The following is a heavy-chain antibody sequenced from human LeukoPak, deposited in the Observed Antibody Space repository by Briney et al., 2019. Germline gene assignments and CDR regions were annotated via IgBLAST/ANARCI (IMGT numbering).Heavy chain of an antibody. J-gene: IGHJ4*02. CDR1: GFTFSSYA. D-gene: IGHD3-22*01. Sequence: GGSLRLSCAASGFTFSSYAMSWVRQAAGKGLEWVSAISGSGGSTYYADSVKGRFTISRDNSKNTLYLQMNSLRAEDTAVYYCAKGSVPYYYDSSGYPDYWGQGTLVTVSS. V-gene: IGHV3-23*01. CDR2: ISGSGGST. CDR3: AKGSVPYYYDSSGYPDY.